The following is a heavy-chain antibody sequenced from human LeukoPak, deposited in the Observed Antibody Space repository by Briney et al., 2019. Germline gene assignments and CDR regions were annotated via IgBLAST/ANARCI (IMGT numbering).Heavy chain of an antibody. CDR1: GGSISSYY. V-gene: IGHV4-59*01. J-gene: IGHJ4*02. CDR3: ARGEIAVAGTFDY. Sequence: SETLSLTCTVSGGSISSYYWSWIRQPPGKGLEWIGYIYYSGSTNYNPSLKSRVTISVDTSKNQFSLKLSSVTAADTAVYYCARGEIAVAGTFDYWGQGTLVTVSS. CDR2: IYYSGST. D-gene: IGHD6-19*01.